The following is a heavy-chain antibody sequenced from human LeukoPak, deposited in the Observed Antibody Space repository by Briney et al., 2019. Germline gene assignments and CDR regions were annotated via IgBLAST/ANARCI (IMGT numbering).Heavy chain of an antibody. Sequence: GALRLSCAASGFTFSSYSMNWVRQAPGKGLEWVSSISSSSSYIYYADSVKGRFTISRDNAKNSLYLQMNSLRAEDTAVYYCARDWGQLYGDYTHFDYWGQGTLVTVSS. V-gene: IGHV3-21*01. CDR3: ARDWGQLYGDYTHFDY. CDR2: ISSSSSYI. CDR1: GFTFSSYS. J-gene: IGHJ4*02. D-gene: IGHD4-17*01.